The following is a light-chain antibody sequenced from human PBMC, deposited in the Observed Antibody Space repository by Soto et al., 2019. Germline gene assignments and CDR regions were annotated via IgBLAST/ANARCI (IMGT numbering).Light chain of an antibody. Sequence: QSSLTQPASVSWSPGHSITISCTGTSRDGGGYNYVSWYQQHPVKAPKLMIYDVTNRPSGVSDRFSVSKSGNTASLTISGLQAEDEADYYCISYTSSSTPYVFGTGTKLTVL. CDR2: DVT. CDR3: ISYTSSSTPYV. CDR1: SRDGGGYNY. V-gene: IGLV2-14*01. J-gene: IGLJ1*01.